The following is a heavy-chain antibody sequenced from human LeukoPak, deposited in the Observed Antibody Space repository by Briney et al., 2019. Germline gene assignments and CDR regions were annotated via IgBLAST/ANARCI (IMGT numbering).Heavy chain of an antibody. D-gene: IGHD3-16*02. CDR1: GFTFSSYA. Sequence: GGSLRLSCAASGFTFSSYAMSWVRQAPGKGLEWVSAISGSGGSTYYADSVKGRFTISRDNSKNTLYLQMNSLRAEDTAVYYCARVREGGSVWGSYRSSFYTDYWGQGTLVTVSS. V-gene: IGHV3-23*01. J-gene: IGHJ4*02. CDR2: ISGSGGST. CDR3: ARVREGGSVWGSYRSSFYTDY.